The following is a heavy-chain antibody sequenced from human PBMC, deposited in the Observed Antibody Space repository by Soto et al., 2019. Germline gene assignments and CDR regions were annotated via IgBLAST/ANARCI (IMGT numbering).Heavy chain of an antibody. Sequence: EVQVLATGGGLIQPGGSLRLSCAASGFTVNSNYMSWVRQAPGEGLQWVSITNTGGTTYYADSVKGRFTVSRDNSKNTLYRQMNSLRAGYTAVYYCTKGNVFSLAVWGQGTTVSVPS. CDR3: TKGNVFSLAV. CDR1: GFTVNSNY. D-gene: IGHD3-10*01. V-gene: IGHV3-53*02. J-gene: IGHJ6*02. CDR2: TNTGGTT.